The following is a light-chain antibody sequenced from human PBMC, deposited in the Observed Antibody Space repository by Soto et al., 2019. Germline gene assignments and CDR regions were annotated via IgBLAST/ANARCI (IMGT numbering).Light chain of an antibody. CDR3: QHYKTWT. CDR1: QTFNSW. V-gene: IGKV1-5*01. Sequence: DIQRTQSNSSMSDSVRYTITITCRASQTFNSWVTWYQQKPGKAPKLLIYEAFTLQSGVSSRFSGNGSGTEFSLTISSLQADDFGSYYCQHYKTWTFGPGSIVDI. CDR2: EAF. J-gene: IGKJ1*01.